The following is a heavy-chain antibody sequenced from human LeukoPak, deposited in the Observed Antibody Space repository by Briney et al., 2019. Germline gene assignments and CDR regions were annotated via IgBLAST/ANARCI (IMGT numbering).Heavy chain of an antibody. V-gene: IGHV3-21*01. J-gene: IGHJ4*02. CDR1: GFTFDDYA. CDR3: ARGPSGYHNT. D-gene: IGHD5-12*01. Sequence: GGSLRLSCAASGFTFDDYAMHWVRQAPGKGLEWVSSISSSSSYIYYADSVKGRFTISRDNAKNSLYLQMNSLRAEDTAVYYCARGPSGYHNTGGQGTLVTVSS. CDR2: ISSSSSYI.